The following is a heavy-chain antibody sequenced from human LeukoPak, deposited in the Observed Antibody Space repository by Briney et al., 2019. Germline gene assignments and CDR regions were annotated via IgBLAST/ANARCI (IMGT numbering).Heavy chain of an antibody. J-gene: IGHJ4*02. CDR2: VHHDGSER. D-gene: IGHD6-6*01. CDR3: ARLYSSSFLY. Sequence: GGSLRLSCAASGFTFSNYYMHWVRQAPGKGLEWVAVVHHDGSERYYADSVKGRFTISRDNSKNTLYVQMDSLRAEDTAVYYCARLYSSSFLYWGQGTLVTVSS. CDR1: GFTFSNYY. V-gene: IGHV3-30*12.